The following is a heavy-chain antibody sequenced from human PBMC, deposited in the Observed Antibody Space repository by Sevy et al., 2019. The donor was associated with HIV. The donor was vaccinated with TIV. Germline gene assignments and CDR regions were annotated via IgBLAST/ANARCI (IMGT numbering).Heavy chain of an antibody. D-gene: IGHD2-2*01. CDR2: INVPTGNT. Sequence: ASVKVSCKASGYTFSTYAMHWVRQAPGQRPEWMGWINVPTGNTKYSKNFQGRVTITRDTSANTAYMELSSLSSEDTAVYYCARDGNPYCSSFSCYSHGIDVWGQGTTVTVSS. CDR1: GYTFSTYA. V-gene: IGHV1-3*01. CDR3: ARDGNPYCSSFSCYSHGIDV. J-gene: IGHJ6*02.